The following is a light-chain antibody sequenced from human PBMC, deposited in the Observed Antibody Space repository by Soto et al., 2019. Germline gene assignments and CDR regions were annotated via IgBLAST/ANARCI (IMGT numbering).Light chain of an antibody. CDR2: AVS. J-gene: IGLJ2*01. V-gene: IGLV2-14*03. CDR1: SSDIGSYDH. Sequence: QSVLTQPASVSGSPGQSITISCSGTSSDIGSYDHVAWYQQFPGKSPKLIIYAVSDRPSGVSDRFSGSKSGISASLTISGLQAEDEADYFCSSYTRSKSRLFGGGTKLTVL. CDR3: SSYTRSKSRL.